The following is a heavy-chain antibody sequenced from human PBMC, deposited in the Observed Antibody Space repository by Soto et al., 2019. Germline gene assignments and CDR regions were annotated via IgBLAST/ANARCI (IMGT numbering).Heavy chain of an antibody. CDR3: VTTREWLVDEYYFDY. V-gene: IGHV5-51*01. Sequence: GESLKVSCKGSGYSFTSYWIGWVRQMPGKGLEWMGIIYPGDSDTRYSPSFQGNVTISAEKSISTAYLQWSSLRASDTAMYYCVTTREWLVDEYYFDYWGQGTLVTVSS. CDR1: GYSFTSYW. J-gene: IGHJ4*02. D-gene: IGHD6-19*01. CDR2: IYPGDSDT.